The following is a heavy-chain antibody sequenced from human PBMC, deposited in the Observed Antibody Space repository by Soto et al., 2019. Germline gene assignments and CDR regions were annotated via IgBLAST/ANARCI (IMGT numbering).Heavy chain of an antibody. CDR2: IFWDDDK. J-gene: IGHJ4*02. Sequence: QITFKESGPPLVKPKQTLALTCTFSGFSVTSDGVGVGWIRQPPGKALEWLAVIFWDDDKRYSPSLESRLSIARDTSKDQVFLTMTNMESVDTATYYCAFLNDGDYTFWGQGTRVTVSS. V-gene: IGHV2-5*02. CDR3: AFLNDGDYTF. D-gene: IGHD4-17*01. CDR1: GFSVTSDGVG.